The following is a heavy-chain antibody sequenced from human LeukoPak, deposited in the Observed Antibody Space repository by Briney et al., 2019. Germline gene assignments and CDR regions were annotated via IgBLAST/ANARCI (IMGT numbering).Heavy chain of an antibody. CDR3: AREGGEWELLRTFDC. J-gene: IGHJ4*02. Sequence: GGSLRLSCAASGFTFSTYNMNWVRQAPGKGLEWVSSISSSSSYIYYADSVKGRFTISRDNAKNSLYLQMNSLRAEDTAVYYCAREGGEWELLRTFDCWGQGTLVTVSS. CDR1: GFTFSTYN. D-gene: IGHD1-26*01. V-gene: IGHV3-21*01. CDR2: ISSSSSYI.